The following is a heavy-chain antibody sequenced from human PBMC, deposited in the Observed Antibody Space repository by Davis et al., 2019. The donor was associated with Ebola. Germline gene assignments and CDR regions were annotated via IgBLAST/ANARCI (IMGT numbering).Heavy chain of an antibody. D-gene: IGHD2-2*01. CDR3: ARHEYQLPLDY. CDR1: GGSISSYY. J-gene: IGHJ4*02. CDR2: VYYDGST. Sequence: SETLSLTCTVSGGSISSYYWGWIRQPPGKGLEWIGDVYYDGSTNYNASLKSRVTMSIDPSKNQYSLRLNSVTAADTAVYYCARHEYQLPLDYWGQGNLVTVSS. V-gene: IGHV4-59*08.